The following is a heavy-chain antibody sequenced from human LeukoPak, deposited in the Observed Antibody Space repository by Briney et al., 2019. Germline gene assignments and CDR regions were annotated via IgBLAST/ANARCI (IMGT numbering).Heavy chain of an antibody. D-gene: IGHD3-9*01. CDR1: GDSVSSNSAA. V-gene: IGHV6-1*01. CDR2: TYYRSKWYN. CDR3: ARVARLGRYFDY. Sequence: SQTLSLTCAISGDSVSSNSAAWNWIRQSPSRGLEWLGRTYYRSKWYNDYAVSVKSRITINPDTSKNQFSLKLSSVTAADTAVYYCARVARLGRYFDYWGQGTLVTVSS. J-gene: IGHJ4*02.